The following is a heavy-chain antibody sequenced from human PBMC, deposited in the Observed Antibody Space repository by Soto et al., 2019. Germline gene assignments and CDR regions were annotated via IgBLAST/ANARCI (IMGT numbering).Heavy chain of an antibody. CDR2: IYYSGST. D-gene: IGHD2-15*01. CDR1: GCSISSYY. CDR3: ARGKRDMYYYYGMDV. J-gene: IGHJ6*02. Sequence: PSETLSPTCTVYGCSISSYYWSWIRQPPGKGLEWIGYIYYSGSTNYNPSLKSRVTISVDTSKNQFYLKLSSVTAADTAVYYCARGKRDMYYYYGMDVWGQGTTVTVSS. V-gene: IGHV4-59*01.